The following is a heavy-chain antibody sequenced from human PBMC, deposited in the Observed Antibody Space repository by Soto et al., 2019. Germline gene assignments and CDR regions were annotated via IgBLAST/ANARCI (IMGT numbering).Heavy chain of an antibody. CDR3: ARGVVVLMVYAMGYYYGMDV. CDR1: GGSFSGYY. D-gene: IGHD2-8*01. V-gene: IGHV4-34*01. CDR2: INHSGST. Sequence: PSETLSLTCAVYGGSFSGYYWSWIRQPPGKGLEWIGEINHSGSTNYNPSLKSRVTISVDTSKNQFSLKLSSVTAADTAVYYCARGVVVLMVYAMGYYYGMDVWGQGTTVTVSS. J-gene: IGHJ6*02.